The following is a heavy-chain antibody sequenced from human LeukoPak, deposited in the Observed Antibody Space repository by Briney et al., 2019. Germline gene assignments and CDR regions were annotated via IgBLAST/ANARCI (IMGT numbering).Heavy chain of an antibody. V-gene: IGHV4-59*01. J-gene: IGHJ4*02. CDR2: MHYSGST. D-gene: IGHD6-13*01. CDR1: GXSISNYY. Sequence: PSETLSLTCNVSGXSISNYYWNWIRQPPGKGLEWIGYMHYSGSTNYNPSLKSRVTVSVDTSKNQFSLKLSSVTAADTAVYYCARGRPAAGQDYFDYWGQGTLVTVSS. CDR3: ARGRPAAGQDYFDY.